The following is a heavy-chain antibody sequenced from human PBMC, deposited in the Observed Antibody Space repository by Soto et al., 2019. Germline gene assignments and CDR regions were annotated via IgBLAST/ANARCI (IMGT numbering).Heavy chain of an antibody. CDR1: GGSFRRHA. V-gene: IGHV1-69*06. Sequence: QVQLMQSGAEVKTPGASVKVSCRASGGSFRRHAISWVRQAPGRGLEWMGGIIPVFDTANYAPKFPGRLTVTADNSTNPAYMDQTSLPSEDTAVYYCARDPAPTVTTLGYGLDVWGQGTTVTV. D-gene: IGHD4-17*01. J-gene: IGHJ6*02. CDR3: ARDPAPTVTTLGYGLDV. CDR2: IIPVFDTA.